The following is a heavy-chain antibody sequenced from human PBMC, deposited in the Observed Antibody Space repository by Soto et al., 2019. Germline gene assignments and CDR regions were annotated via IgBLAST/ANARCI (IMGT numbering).Heavy chain of an antibody. V-gene: IGHV3-21*06. CDR1: GFTFTRYS. J-gene: IGHJ4*02. Sequence: PGGSLRLSCAASGFTFTRYSMNWVRQAPGKGLEWVSSISSTTNYIYYGDSMKGRFTISRDNTKNSLYLEMNSLRAEDTAVYYCARESEDLTSNFDYWGQGTLVTVSS. CDR2: ISSTTNYI. CDR3: ARESEDLTSNFDY.